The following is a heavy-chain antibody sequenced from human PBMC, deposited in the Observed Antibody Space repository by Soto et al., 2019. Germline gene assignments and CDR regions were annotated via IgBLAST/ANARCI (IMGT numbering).Heavy chain of an antibody. V-gene: IGHV3-21*06. CDR1: GFTFTRYS. J-gene: IGHJ4*02. Sequence: PGGSLRLSCAASGFTFTRYSMNWVRQAPGKGLEWVSSISSTTNYIYYGDSMKGRFTISRDNTKNSLYLEMNSLRAEDTAVYYCARESEDLTSNFDYWGQGTLVTVSS. CDR2: ISSTTNYI. CDR3: ARESEDLTSNFDY.